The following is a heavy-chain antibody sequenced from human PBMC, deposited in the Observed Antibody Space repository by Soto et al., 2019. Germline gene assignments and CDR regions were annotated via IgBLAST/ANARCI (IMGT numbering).Heavy chain of an antibody. V-gene: IGHV3-23*01. Sequence: GGSLRLSCAASGFTFSSYAMSWVRQAPGKGLEWVSAISGSGGSTYYADSVKGRFTISRDNSKNTLYLQMNSLRAEDTAVYYCAKTPLFGGVIVLFDYWGQGTLVTSPQ. CDR2: ISGSGGST. CDR3: AKTPLFGGVIVLFDY. CDR1: GFTFSSYA. J-gene: IGHJ4*02. D-gene: IGHD3-16*02.